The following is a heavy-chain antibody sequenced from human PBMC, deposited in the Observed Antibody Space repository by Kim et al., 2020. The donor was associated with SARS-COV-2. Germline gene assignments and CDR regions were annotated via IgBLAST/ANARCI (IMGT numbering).Heavy chain of an antibody. CDR1: GGSISSYY. J-gene: IGHJ4*02. Sequence: SETLSLTCTVSGGSISSYYWSWIRQPPGKGLEWIGYIYYSGSTNYNPSLKSRVTISVDTSKNQFSLKLSSVTAADTAVYYCARGVRGVVVSRYHYFDYWGQGTLVTVSS. D-gene: IGHD2-15*01. V-gene: IGHV4-59*01. CDR2: IYYSGST. CDR3: ARGVRGVVVSRYHYFDY.